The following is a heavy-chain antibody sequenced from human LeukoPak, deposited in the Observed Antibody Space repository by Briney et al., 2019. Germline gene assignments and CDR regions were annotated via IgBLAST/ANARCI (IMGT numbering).Heavy chain of an antibody. Sequence: PGGSLRLSCAASGFTFSSYGMHWVRQAPGKGLEWVAFIRYDGSNKYYADSVKGRFTISRDNSKNTLYLQMNSLRAEDTAVYYCAKDHGWFGDSFQYYFDYWGQGTLVTVSS. J-gene: IGHJ4*02. V-gene: IGHV3-30*02. CDR2: IRYDGSNK. D-gene: IGHD3-10*01. CDR1: GFTFSSYG. CDR3: AKDHGWFGDSFQYYFDY.